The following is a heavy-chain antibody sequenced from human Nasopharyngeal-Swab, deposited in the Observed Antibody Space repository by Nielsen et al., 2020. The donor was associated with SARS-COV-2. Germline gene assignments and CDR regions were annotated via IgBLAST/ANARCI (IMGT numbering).Heavy chain of an antibody. J-gene: IGHJ4*02. V-gene: IGHV1-3*01. CDR2: INAGNGNT. CDR3: AREFKTYYYGSGSSHFDY. D-gene: IGHD3-10*01. CDR1: GYTFTSYA. Sequence: ASVKVSCKASGYTFTSYAMHWVRQAPGQRLEWMGWINAGNGNTKYSQKFQGRVTITRDTSASTAYMELSSLRSEDTAVHYCAREFKTYYYGSGSSHFDYWGQGTLVTVSS.